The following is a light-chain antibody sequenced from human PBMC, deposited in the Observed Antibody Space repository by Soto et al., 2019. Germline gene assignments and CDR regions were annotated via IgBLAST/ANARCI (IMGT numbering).Light chain of an antibody. V-gene: IGKV3-11*01. CDR2: DAS. CDR3: QLRSIWSRLFT. J-gene: IGKJ3*01. CDR1: QSVSSY. Sequence: EIVLTQSPATLSLSPGERATLSCRASQSVSSYLAWYQQKPGQAPRLLIYDASNRATGIPARFSGSGSVTDFTLTISSLDSEGFAVYYCQLRSIWSRLFTLGPRTKVHI.